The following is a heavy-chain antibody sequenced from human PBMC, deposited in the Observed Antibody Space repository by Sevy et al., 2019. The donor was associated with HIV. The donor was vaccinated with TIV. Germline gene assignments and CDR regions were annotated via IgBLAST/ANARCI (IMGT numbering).Heavy chain of an antibody. Sequence: GGSLRLSCGASGFTFSSYSMNWVRQAPGKGLEWLSYISRSSSTIYYAHSVKGRFTMSRDNAKNSLSLQMNSLRDEDTAVYYCARVDWTTVTTGGAFDIWGQGTMVTVSS. D-gene: IGHD4-17*01. CDR2: ISRSSSTI. V-gene: IGHV3-48*02. CDR3: ARVDWTTVTTGGAFDI. J-gene: IGHJ3*02. CDR1: GFTFSSYS.